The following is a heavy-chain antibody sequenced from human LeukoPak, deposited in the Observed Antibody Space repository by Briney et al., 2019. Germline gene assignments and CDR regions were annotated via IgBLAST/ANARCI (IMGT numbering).Heavy chain of an antibody. CDR2: IKQDGSEK. V-gene: IGHV3-7*01. CDR3: ARLCSGWLHYYYYGMDV. D-gene: IGHD6-19*01. J-gene: IGHJ6*02. CDR1: XFTXSXYW. Sequence: GSXXLXCXAXXFTXSXYWMSWVRQAPGKGLEWVXNIKQDGSEKYYVDSVKGRFTISRDNAKNSLYLQMNSLRAEDTAVYYCARLCSGWLHYYYYGMDVWGQGTTVTVSS.